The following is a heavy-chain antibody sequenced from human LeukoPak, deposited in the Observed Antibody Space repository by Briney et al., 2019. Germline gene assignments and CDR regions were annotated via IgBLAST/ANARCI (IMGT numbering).Heavy chain of an antibody. J-gene: IGHJ1*01. D-gene: IGHD3-10*01. CDR3: ARLWGSEYVTKTRWGIFQH. V-gene: IGHV1-2*02. Sequence: ASVKVSCKAYGYTFTGYYMHWVRQAPGQGLEWMGWINPNSGGTNYAQKFQGRVTMTRDSSINAVYMELSSLTSDDTAVYYCARLWGSEYVTKTRWGIFQHWGQGTLVSVSP. CDR1: GYTFTGYY. CDR2: INPNSGGT.